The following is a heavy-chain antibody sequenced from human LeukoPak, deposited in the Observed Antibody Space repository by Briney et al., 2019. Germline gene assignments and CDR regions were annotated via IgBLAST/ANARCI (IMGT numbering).Heavy chain of an antibody. J-gene: IGHJ4*02. V-gene: IGHV4-38-2*01. CDR2: IYHSGST. Sequence: SETLSLTCAVSGYSISSGYYWGWIRQPPGKGLERIGSIYHSGSTYYNPSLKSRVTISVDTSKNQFSLKLSSVTAADTAVYYCARGGGVTTDFGYWGQGTLVTVSS. CDR3: ARGGGVTTDFGY. D-gene: IGHD4-17*01. CDR1: GYSISSGYY.